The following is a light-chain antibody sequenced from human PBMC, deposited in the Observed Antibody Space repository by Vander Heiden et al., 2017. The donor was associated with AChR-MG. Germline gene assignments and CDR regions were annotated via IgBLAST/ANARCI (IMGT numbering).Light chain of an antibody. V-gene: IGKV1-39*01. CDR2: AAS. CDR1: QSISSY. Sequence: DIQLPQSPSSLSPSVGVRVTITCRASQSISSYLNWYQQKPGKAPKLLIYAASSLQSGVPSRFSGSGSGTDFTLTISSLQPEDFATYYCQQSDSTPLTFGGGTKVEIK. J-gene: IGKJ4*01. CDR3: QQSDSTPLT.